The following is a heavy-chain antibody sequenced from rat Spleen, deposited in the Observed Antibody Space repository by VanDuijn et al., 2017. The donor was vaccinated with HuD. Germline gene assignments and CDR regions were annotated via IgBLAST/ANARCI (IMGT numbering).Heavy chain of an antibody. J-gene: IGHJ2*01. CDR3: VRDGGFDY. CDR1: GFSLTNYH. V-gene: IGHV2-32*01. Sequence: VQLQESGPGLVQPSQTLSLTCTVSGFSLTNYHVHWVRQPPGKGLEWMGLMWNDGDTSYNSALKSRLSISRDTSRSQVFLKMSGLQTEDTATYYCVRDGGFDYWGQGVMVTVSS. CDR2: MWNDGDT.